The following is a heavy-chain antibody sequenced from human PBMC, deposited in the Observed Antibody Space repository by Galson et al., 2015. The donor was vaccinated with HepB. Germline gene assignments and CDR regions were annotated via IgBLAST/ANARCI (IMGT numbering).Heavy chain of an antibody. V-gene: IGHV2-5*02. Sequence: PALVKPTQTLTLTCTFSGFSLSTSGVGVGWIRQPPGKALEWLALIYWDDDKRYSPSLKSRLTIAKDTSKNQVVLTITNVDPVDTATYYCAHRSRRGRVWYTFDYWGQGTLVTVSS. CDR2: IYWDDDK. CDR1: GFSLSTSGVG. D-gene: IGHD2-8*01. J-gene: IGHJ4*02. CDR3: AHRSRRGRVWYTFDY.